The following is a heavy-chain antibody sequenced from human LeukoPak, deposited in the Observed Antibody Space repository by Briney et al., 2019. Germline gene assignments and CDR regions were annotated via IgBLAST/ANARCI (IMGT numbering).Heavy chain of an antibody. CDR1: GGSVNSYY. CDR2: IYTSGST. J-gene: IGHJ6*03. CDR3: ARSGPYYYYYYMDV. Sequence: PSETLSLTCTVSGGSVNSYYWSWIRQPAGKGLEWIGRIYTSGSTNYNPSLKSRVTISVDTSKSQFSLKLSSVTAADTAVYYCARSGPYYYYYYMDVWGKGTTVTISS. V-gene: IGHV4-4*07. D-gene: IGHD2-8*02.